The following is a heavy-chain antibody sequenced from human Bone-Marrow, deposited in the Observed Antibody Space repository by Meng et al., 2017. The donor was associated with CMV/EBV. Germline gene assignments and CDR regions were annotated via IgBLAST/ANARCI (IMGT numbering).Heavy chain of an antibody. V-gene: IGHV4-61*01. CDR2: IYYSGST. D-gene: IGHD1-1*01. J-gene: IGHJ4*02. CDR1: GGSVSSGSYY. CDR3: ARDGSPNLPIDY. Sequence: SETLSLTCTVSGGSVSSGSYYWSWIRQPPGKGLEWIGYIYYSGSTNYNPSLKSRVTISVDTSKNQFSLKLSSVTAADTAVYYCARDGSPNLPIDYWGQGTRVTGSS.